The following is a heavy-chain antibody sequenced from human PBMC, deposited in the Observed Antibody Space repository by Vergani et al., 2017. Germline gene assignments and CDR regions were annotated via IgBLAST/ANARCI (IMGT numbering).Heavy chain of an antibody. CDR2: IHYSENT. J-gene: IGHJ5*02. Sequence: QVQLQESGPGLVKPSQTLSLTCSVSFDSIRNLYCNWIRQPPGKGLEWIGSIHYSENTNYNPSLKTRVTISVDTSKNQFSLTLTSVTAADTAVYYCASDTHSGQRADRLGQGSLGTVTS. V-gene: IGHV4-59*11. CDR1: FDSIRNLY. CDR3: ASDTHSGQRADR. D-gene: IGHD6-19*01.